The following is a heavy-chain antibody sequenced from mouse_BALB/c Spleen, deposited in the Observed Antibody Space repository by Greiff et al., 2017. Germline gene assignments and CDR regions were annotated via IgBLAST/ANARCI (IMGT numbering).Heavy chain of an antibody. Sequence: EVQLQQSWAELVKPGASVKLSCTASGFNIKDTYMHWVKQRPEQGLEWIGRIDPANGNTKYDPKFQGKATITADTSSNTAYLQLSSLTSEDTAVYYCAKDGNYGGAMDYWGQGTSVTVSS. D-gene: IGHD2-1*01. CDR3: AKDGNYGGAMDY. J-gene: IGHJ4*01. V-gene: IGHV14-3*02. CDR2: IDPANGNT. CDR1: GFNIKDTY.